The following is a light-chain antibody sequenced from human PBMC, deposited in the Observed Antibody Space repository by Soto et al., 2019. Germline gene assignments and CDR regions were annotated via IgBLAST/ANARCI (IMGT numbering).Light chain of an antibody. CDR3: QKYDSAPSLT. J-gene: IGKJ4*01. CDR2: AAS. CDR1: QHINNY. Sequence: DIQMTQSPSSLSASVGDRVTITCRASQHINNYLAWYQQKPGKVPTLLIYAASTLQSGVPSRFSGSGSGTDFTLTISSLQPEDVATYYCQKYDSAPSLTFGGGTKVEIK. V-gene: IGKV1-27*01.